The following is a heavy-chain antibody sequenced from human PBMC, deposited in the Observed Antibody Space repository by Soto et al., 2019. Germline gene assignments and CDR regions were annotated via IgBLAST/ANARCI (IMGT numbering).Heavy chain of an antibody. J-gene: IGHJ6*02. D-gene: IGHD2-2*01. CDR1: GFTFTSSA. CDR3: AAPGGQRYYYYGMDV. Sequence: GASVKVSCKASGFTFTSSAVQWVRQARGQRLEWIGWIVVGSGNTNYAQKFQERVTITRDMSTSTAYMELSSLRSEDTAVYYCAAPGGQRYYYYGMDVWGQGTTVTVSS. CDR2: IVVGSGNT. V-gene: IGHV1-58*01.